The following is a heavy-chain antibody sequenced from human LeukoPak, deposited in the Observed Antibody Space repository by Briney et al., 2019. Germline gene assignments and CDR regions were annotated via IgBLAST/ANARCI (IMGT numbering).Heavy chain of an antibody. CDR2: ITDSSTST. CDR1: GFTFNNYV. CDR3: AKTRPLDSSSWSHGDY. V-gene: IGHV3-23*01. J-gene: IGHJ4*02. D-gene: IGHD6-13*01. Sequence: PGGSLRLSCAASGFTFNNYVMNWVRQAPGKGLEWVSAITDSSTSTYYADSVKGRFTISRDNSKNTLYLQMNSLRAEDTAVYYCAKTRPLDSSSWSHGDYWGQGTLVTVSS.